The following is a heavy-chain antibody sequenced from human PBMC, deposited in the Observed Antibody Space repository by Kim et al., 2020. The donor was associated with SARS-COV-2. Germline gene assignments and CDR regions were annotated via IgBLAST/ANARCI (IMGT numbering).Heavy chain of an antibody. V-gene: IGHV4-34*01. CDR1: GGSFSGYY. CDR2: INHSGST. J-gene: IGHJ5*02. D-gene: IGHD6-13*01. CDR3: ARVVNSSSLGWFDP. Sequence: SETLSLTCAVYGGSFSGYYWSWIRQPPGKGLEWIGEINHSGSTNYNPSLKSRVTISVDTSKNQFSLKLSSVTAADTAVYYCARVVNSSSLGWFDPWGQGTLVTVSS.